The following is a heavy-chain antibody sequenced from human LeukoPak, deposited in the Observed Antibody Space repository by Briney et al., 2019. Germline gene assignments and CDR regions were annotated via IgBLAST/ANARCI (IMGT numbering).Heavy chain of an antibody. CDR2: IYPGDSDT. Sequence: GEFLKISCKGSGYTFTSYWIGWVRQMPGEGLEWMGIIYPGDSDTRYSPSFEGQVTFSADKSISTAYLQWSSLKASDTAMYYCARSGTGDFDYWGQGTLVTVSS. V-gene: IGHV5-51*01. CDR1: GYTFTSYW. J-gene: IGHJ4*02. D-gene: IGHD3/OR15-3a*01. CDR3: ARSGTGDFDY.